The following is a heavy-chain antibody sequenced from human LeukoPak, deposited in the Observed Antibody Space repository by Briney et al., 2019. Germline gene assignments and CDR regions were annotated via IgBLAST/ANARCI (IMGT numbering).Heavy chain of an antibody. Sequence: SQTLSLTCTVSGGSISSGGYYWSWIRQPPGKGLEWIGYIYYSGSTYYNPSLKSRVTISVDTSKNQFSLKLSSVTAADTAVYYCARGVRVRGAVDYWGQGTLVTVSS. V-gene: IGHV4-30-4*01. CDR2: IYYSGST. J-gene: IGHJ4*02. CDR1: GGSISSGGYY. CDR3: ARGVRVRGAVDY. D-gene: IGHD3-10*01.